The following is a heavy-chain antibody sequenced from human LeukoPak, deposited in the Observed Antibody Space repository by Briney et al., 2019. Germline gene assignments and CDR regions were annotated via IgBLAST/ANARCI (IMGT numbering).Heavy chain of an antibody. CDR2: ISAYNGNT. J-gene: IGHJ5*02. CDR1: GYTFTSYG. Sequence: GASVKVSCKASGYTFTSYGISWVRQAPGQGLEWMGWISAYNGNTNYAQKLQGRVTMTTDTSTSIAYMELRSLRSDDTAVYYCASGGGTRASVGHNWFDPWGQGTLVTVSS. CDR3: ASGGGTRASVGHNWFDP. V-gene: IGHV1-18*01. D-gene: IGHD1-7*01.